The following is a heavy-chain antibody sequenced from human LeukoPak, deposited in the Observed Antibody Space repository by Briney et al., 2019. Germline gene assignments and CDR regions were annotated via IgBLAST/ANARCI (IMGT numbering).Heavy chain of an antibody. CDR2: ISGSGGST. CDR1: GFTFSSYG. V-gene: IGHV3-23*01. CDR3: AKDMERWLQFNPDY. Sequence: PGGSLRLSCAASGFTFSSYGMSWVRQAPGKGLEWVSAISGSGGSTYYADSVKGRFTISRDNSKNTLYLQMNSLRAEDTAVYYCAKDMERWLQFNPDYWGQGTLVTVSS. D-gene: IGHD5-24*01. J-gene: IGHJ4*02.